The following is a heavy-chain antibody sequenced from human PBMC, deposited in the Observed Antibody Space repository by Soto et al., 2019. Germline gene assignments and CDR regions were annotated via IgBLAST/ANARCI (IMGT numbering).Heavy chain of an antibody. CDR2: IYYSGST. J-gene: IGHJ6*02. Sequence: PSETLSLTCTVSGGPISSYYWSWIRQPPGKGLEWIGYIYYSGSTNYNPSLKSRVTISVDTSKNQFSLKLSSVTAADTAVYYCARDRRYNYYGMDVWGQGTTVTVSS. CDR1: GGPISSYY. D-gene: IGHD3-16*02. CDR3: ARDRRYNYYGMDV. V-gene: IGHV4-59*01.